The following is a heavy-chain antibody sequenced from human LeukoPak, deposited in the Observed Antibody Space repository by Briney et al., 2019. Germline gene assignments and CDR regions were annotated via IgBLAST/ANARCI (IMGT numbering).Heavy chain of an antibody. D-gene: IGHD3-10*01. CDR2: IIPIFGTA. CDR3: ARGEEDYYGSGSYEGYGKDV. J-gene: IGHJ6*02. V-gene: IGHV1-69*01. Sequence: SVSLSCKVSGGTFRSYAVSWVRQAPGQGLEWMAGIIPIFGTANYAQKFQGRVTITADESTSTAYMELSSLRSEDTAVYYCARGEEDYYGSGSYEGYGKDVWGQGTPVTVSS. CDR1: GGTFRSYA.